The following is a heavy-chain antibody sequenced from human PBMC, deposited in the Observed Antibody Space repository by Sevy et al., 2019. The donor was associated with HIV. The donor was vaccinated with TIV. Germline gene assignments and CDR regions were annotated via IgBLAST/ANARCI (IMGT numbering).Heavy chain of an antibody. V-gene: IGHV4-59*01. D-gene: IGHD1-1*01. CDR1: GDSISSYF. CDR2: VYFTGNT. CDR3: ARDSTTRPRVLDY. J-gene: IGHJ4*02. Sequence: SETLSLTCSVSGDSISSYFWTWVRQSPGKGLEWVGNVYFTGNTDYSPSPKSGVTLYLDTSKSQFSLSLKSLTASDTAIYFCARDSTTRPRVLDYWGQGTLVTVSS.